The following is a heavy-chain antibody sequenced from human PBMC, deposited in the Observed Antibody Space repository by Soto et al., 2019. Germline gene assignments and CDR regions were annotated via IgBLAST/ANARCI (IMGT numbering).Heavy chain of an antibody. J-gene: IGHJ6*02. D-gene: IGHD3-22*01. Sequence: LGESLKISCKGSGYSFTSYWIGWVRQMPGKGLEWMGIIYPGDSDTRYSPSFQGQVTISADKSISTAYLQWSSLKASDTAMYYCARPKSSGYYYYYGMDVWGQGTTVTVSS. V-gene: IGHV5-51*01. CDR3: ARPKSSGYYYYYGMDV. CDR1: GYSFTSYW. CDR2: IYPGDSDT.